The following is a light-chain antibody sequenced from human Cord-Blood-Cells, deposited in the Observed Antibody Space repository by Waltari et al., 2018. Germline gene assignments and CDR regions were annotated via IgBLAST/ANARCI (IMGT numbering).Light chain of an antibody. CDR3: QQYNNWHPLT. CDR2: GAP. CDR1: QSVSSN. J-gene: IGKJ4*01. V-gene: IGKV3-15*01. Sequence: EIVMTQSPATLSVSPGERATLSCRASQSVSSNLAWYQQKPGHAPRLLIYGAPTRATGIPARVSGSGSGTEFTLTISSLQSEDFAGYCCQQYNNWHPLTFGGGSKVEIK.